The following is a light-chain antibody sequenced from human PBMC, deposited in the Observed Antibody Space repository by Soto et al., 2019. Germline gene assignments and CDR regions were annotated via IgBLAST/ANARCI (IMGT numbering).Light chain of an antibody. CDR2: GAS. CDR3: QQYGSSVYT. CDR1: QSFSSSY. Sequence: EIVLTQSPGTLSLSPGERATLSCRASQSFSSSYLAWYQQKPGQAPRLLIYGASSRATGIPDRFSGSGSGTDFTLTISRLEPEDCAVYYCQQYGSSVYTFGQGTKLGIK. J-gene: IGKJ2*01. V-gene: IGKV3-20*01.